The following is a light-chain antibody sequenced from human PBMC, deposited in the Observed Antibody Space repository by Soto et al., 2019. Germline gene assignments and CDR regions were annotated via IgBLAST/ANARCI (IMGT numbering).Light chain of an antibody. V-gene: IGLV2-8*01. CDR2: EVS. CDR3: SSYAVSLYV. CDR1: SSDVGGYHY. J-gene: IGLJ1*01. Sequence: QSALTQPPSASGSPGQSVTISCTGTSSDVGGYHYVSWYQQHPGKAPKLMIYEVSKRPSGVPDRFSGSKSGNTASLTVSGLQAEDEADYYCSSYAVSLYVFGTGTKLTVL.